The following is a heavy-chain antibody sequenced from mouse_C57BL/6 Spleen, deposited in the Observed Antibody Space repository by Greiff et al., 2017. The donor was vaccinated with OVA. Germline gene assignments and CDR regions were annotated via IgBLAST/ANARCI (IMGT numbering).Heavy chain of an antibody. CDR2: ISDGGSYT. D-gene: IGHD2-5*01. Sequence: EVKLVESGGGLVKPGGSLKLSCAASGFTFSSYAMSWVRQTPEKRLEWVATISDGGSYTYYPDNVKGRFTISRDNAKNNLYLQMSHLKSEDTAMYYCARGGDYSNSPYFDYWGQGTTLTVSS. CDR1: GFTFSSYA. J-gene: IGHJ2*01. V-gene: IGHV5-4*03. CDR3: ARGGDYSNSPYFDY.